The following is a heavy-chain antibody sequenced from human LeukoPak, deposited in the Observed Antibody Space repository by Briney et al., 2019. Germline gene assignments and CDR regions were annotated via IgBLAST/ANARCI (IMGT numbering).Heavy chain of an antibody. CDR1: GFTVSSNY. CDR3: AKWANTAMVYFDY. V-gene: IGHV3-23*01. Sequence: PGGSLRLSCAASGFTVSSNYMSWVRQAPGKGLEWVSAISGSGGSTYYADSVKGRFTISRDNSKNTLYLQMNSLRAEDTAVYYCAKWANTAMVYFDYWGQGTLVTVAS. CDR2: ISGSGGST. D-gene: IGHD5-18*01. J-gene: IGHJ4*02.